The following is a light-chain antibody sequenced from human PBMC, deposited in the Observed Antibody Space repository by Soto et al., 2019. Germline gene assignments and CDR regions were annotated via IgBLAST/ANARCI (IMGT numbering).Light chain of an antibody. CDR3: SSKTSSSSPFV. CDR2: EVS. V-gene: IGLV2-14*01. J-gene: IGLJ1*01. CDR1: TSDVGAYNY. Sequence: QSVLAQPSSVSGSPGQSITISCTGSTSDVGAYNYVSWYKNHPCQAPQLMIYEVSNRPSGVSNRFSGSKSGNTASLTISGLQADDEGDYYCSSKTSSSSPFVFGTGTKVTV.